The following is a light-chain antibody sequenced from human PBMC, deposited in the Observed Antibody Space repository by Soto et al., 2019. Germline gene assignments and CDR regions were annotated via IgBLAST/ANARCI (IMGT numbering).Light chain of an antibody. Sequence: DIQLTQSPSFLSASVGDRVIITCRASQDISSYLAWYQQRPGKVPRFLTHAASTLQSGVPSRFSAAGSGTTFTRTISSLQPEDIATYYCQQLNRFPRTFGQGTKVEV. CDR1: QDISSY. CDR2: AAS. J-gene: IGKJ1*01. CDR3: QQLNRFPRT. V-gene: IGKV1-9*01.